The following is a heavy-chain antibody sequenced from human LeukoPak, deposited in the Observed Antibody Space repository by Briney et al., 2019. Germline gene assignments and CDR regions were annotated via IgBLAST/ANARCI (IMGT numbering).Heavy chain of an antibody. CDR3: ARRFHYDSSGYYYEAPFDY. J-gene: IGHJ4*02. CDR1: GYSFTSYW. Sequence: GESLKISCKGSGYSFTSYWIGWVRQMPGKGLEWMGIIYPGDSDTRYSPSFQGQVTISADKSISTAYLQWSSLEASDTAMYYCARRFHYDSSGYYYEAPFDYWGQGTLVTVPS. CDR2: IYPGDSDT. V-gene: IGHV5-51*01. D-gene: IGHD3-22*01.